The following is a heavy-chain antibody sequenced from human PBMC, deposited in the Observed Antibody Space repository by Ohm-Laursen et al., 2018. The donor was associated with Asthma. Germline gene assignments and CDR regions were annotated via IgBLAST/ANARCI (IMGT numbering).Heavy chain of an antibody. CDR2: ISYDGSNK. D-gene: IGHD1-26*01. CDR1: GFTFSSYG. Sequence: SLRLSCAAPGFTFSSYGMHWVRQAPGKGLEWVAVISYDGSNKYYADSVKGRFAISRDNSKNTLYLQMNSLRNEDTALYYCAKALVGAPLYYHYYGMDVWGQGTTVTVSS. CDR3: AKALVGAPLYYHYYGMDV. J-gene: IGHJ6*02. V-gene: IGHV3-30*18.